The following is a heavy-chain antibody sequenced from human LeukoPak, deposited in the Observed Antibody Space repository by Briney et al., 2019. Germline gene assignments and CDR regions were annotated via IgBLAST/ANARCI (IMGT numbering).Heavy chain of an antibody. V-gene: IGHV3-11*01. CDR3: AATMVRGVTYFDH. CDR2: ISSSGSTI. CDR1: GFTFSDYY. Sequence: GGSLRLSCAASGFTFSDYYMSWIRQAPGKGLEWVSYISSSGSTIYYADSVKGRFTISRDNSKNTLYLQMNSLRAEDTAVYYCAATMVRGVTYFDHWGQGTLVTVSS. D-gene: IGHD3-10*01. J-gene: IGHJ4*02.